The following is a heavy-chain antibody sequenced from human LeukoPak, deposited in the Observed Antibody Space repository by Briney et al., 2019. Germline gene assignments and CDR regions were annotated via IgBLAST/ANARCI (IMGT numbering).Heavy chain of an antibody. CDR1: GYTFTSYG. CDR2: ISAYNGNT. CDR3: ARDSGSYYSDFDY. J-gene: IGHJ4*02. Sequence: GASVKVSCKASGYTFTSYGISWVRQAPGQGLEWMGWISAYNGNTNYAQKLQGRVTMTTDTSTGTAYMELRSLKSGDTAVYYCARDSGSYYSDFDYWGQGTLVTVSS. D-gene: IGHD1-26*01. V-gene: IGHV1-18*01.